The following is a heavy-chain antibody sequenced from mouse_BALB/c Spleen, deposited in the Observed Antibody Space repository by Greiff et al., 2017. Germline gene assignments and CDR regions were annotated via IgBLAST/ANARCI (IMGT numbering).Heavy chain of an antibody. V-gene: IGHV5-6*01. CDR2: ISSGGSYT. Sequence: EVHLVESGGDLVKPGGSLKLSCAASGFTFSSYGMSWVRQTPDKRLEWVATISSGGSYTYYPDSVKGRFTISRDNAKNTLYLQMSSLKSEDTAMYYCARGDYDAYFDYWGQGTTLTVSS. D-gene: IGHD2-4*01. J-gene: IGHJ2*01. CDR1: GFTFSSYG. CDR3: ARGDYDAYFDY.